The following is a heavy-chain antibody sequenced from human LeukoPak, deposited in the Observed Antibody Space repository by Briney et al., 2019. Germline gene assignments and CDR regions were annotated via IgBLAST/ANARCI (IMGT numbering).Heavy chain of an antibody. J-gene: IGHJ6*02. D-gene: IGHD3-16*01. CDR3: ARVRGGRSWYYYGMDV. CDR2: ISYDGDNE. V-gene: IGHV3-30-3*01. CDR1: GFTFSNFA. Sequence: GGSLRLSCTASGFTFSNFAMHWVRQAPGKGLEWVAVISYDGDNEYYADSVKGQFTISRDNSKDRLYLQMNSLRPEDTAMYYCARVRGGRSWYYYGMDVWGRGTTVTVSS.